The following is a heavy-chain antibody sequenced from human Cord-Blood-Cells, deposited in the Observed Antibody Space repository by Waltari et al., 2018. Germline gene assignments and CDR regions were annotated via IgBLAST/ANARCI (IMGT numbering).Heavy chain of an antibody. CDR1: GGSISSSSYY. CDR3: ARIGTMVRGVARAFDI. Sequence: QLQLQESGPGLVKPSETLSLTCTVSGGSISSSSYYWGWIRQPPGKGLEWIGSIYYSGSTYYNPSRKSRVTISVDTSKNQFSLKLSSVTAADTAVYYCARIGTMVRGVARAFDIWGQGTMVTVSS. D-gene: IGHD3-10*01. J-gene: IGHJ3*02. V-gene: IGHV4-39*01. CDR2: IYYSGST.